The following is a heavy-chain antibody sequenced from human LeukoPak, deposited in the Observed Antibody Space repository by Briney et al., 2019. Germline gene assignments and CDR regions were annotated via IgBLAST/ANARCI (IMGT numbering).Heavy chain of an antibody. Sequence: GGSLRLSCAASGFTFSSYGMRWVRQAPGKGLEWVAVIWYDGSNKYYADSVKGRFTISRDNSKNTLYLQMNSLRAEDTAVYYCARDSFGSSGYYFDYGGQGTRVTVS. D-gene: IGHD3-22*01. J-gene: IGHJ4*02. CDR3: ARDSFGSSGYYFDY. V-gene: IGHV3-33*01. CDR2: IWYDGSNK. CDR1: GFTFSSYG.